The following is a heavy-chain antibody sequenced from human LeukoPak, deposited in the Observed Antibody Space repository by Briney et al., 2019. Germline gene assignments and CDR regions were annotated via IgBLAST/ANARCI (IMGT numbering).Heavy chain of an antibody. CDR2: ISSGSSTI. CDR3: ARGPWYYDHSGSEY. J-gene: IGHJ4*02. CDR1: GFTVSSNY. V-gene: IGHV3-48*04. Sequence: GGSLRLSCAASGFTVSSNYMSWVRQAPGKGLEWVSYISSGSSTIYYADSVKGRFTISRDNAKNSLYLQMNSLRVEDTAVYYCARGPWYYDHSGSEYWGQGTLVTVSS. D-gene: IGHD3-22*01.